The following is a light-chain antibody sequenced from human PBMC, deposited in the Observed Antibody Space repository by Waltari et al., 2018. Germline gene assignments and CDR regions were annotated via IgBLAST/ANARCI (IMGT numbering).Light chain of an antibody. V-gene: IGLV2-14*01. J-gene: IGLJ2*01. CDR1: SSDVGGSNY. CDR2: DVS. Sequence: QSALTQPASVSGSPGQSITISCTGTSSDVGGSNYVSWYQQHPGKAPKLMIYDVSKRPSVVSNRLSGSKSGNTASLTISGLQAEDEADYYCSSYTSSSTLAHVGFGGGTKLTVL. CDR3: SSYTSSSTLAHVG.